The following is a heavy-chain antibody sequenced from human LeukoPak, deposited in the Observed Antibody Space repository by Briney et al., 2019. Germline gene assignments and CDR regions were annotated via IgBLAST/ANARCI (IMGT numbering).Heavy chain of an antibody. CDR2: ISHDGSNN. D-gene: IGHD6-19*01. J-gene: IGHJ6*02. CDR1: GFTFSRYG. Sequence: GRSLRLSCAASGFTFSRYGIHWVRQAPGKGLEWVAVISHDGSNNYYADSVKGRFTISRDNSKNTLYLQMISLRAEDTAVYYCAREKQYSSGWSLGRSYYYYGMDVWGQGTTVTVSS. V-gene: IGHV3-30*03. CDR3: AREKQYSSGWSLGRSYYYYGMDV.